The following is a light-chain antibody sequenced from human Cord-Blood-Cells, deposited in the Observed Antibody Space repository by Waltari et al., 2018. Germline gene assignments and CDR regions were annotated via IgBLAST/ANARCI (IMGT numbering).Light chain of an antibody. J-gene: IGLJ3*02. Sequence: SYELTQPSSVSVSPGQTARITCSGDVLAKKKYARWFKQKPGQAPVRVIYKDSERPSGIPERFSGSSSGTTVTLTISGAQVEDEADYYCYSAADNNWVFGGGTKLTVL. CDR2: KDS. V-gene: IGLV3-27*01. CDR1: VLAKKKY. CDR3: YSAADNNWV.